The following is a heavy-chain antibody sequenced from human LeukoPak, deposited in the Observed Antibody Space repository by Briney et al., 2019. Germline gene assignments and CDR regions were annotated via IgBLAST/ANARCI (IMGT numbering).Heavy chain of an antibody. CDR2: IYTSGST. J-gene: IGHJ5*02. CDR3: ARGKTGSGSFS. Sequence: PSQTLSLTCTVSGGSISSGSYYWSWIRQPAGKGLEWIGRIYTSGSTNYNPSLKSRVTISVDTSKNQFSLKLSSVTAADTAVYYCARGKTGSGSFSWGQGTLVTVSS. V-gene: IGHV4-61*02. CDR1: GGSISSGSYY. D-gene: IGHD3-10*01.